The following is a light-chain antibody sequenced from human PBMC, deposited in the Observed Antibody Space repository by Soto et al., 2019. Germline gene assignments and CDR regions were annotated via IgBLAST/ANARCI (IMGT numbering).Light chain of an antibody. CDR3: SDLAIDPWV. CDR1: SGHSSYA. J-gene: IGLJ3*02. CDR2: LNSDGSH. V-gene: IGLV4-69*01. Sequence: QAVVTQSPSASASLGASVKLTCTLSSGHSSYAIAWLQQQPEKGPRFLMRLNSDGSHTKGDGIPDRFSGSSSGAERYLTIPNLPSEDEADYYRSDLAIDPWVFGGGTQLTVL.